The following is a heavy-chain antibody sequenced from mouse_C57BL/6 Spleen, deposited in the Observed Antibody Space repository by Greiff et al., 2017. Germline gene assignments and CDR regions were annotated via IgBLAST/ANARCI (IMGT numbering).Heavy chain of an antibody. CDR1: GYTFTSYW. CDR2: IHPSDSDT. V-gene: IGHV1-74*01. J-gene: IGHJ4*01. Sequence: QVHVKQPGAELVKPGASVKVSCKASGYTFTSYWMHWVKQRPGQGLEWIGRIHPSDSDTNYNQKFKGKATLTVDKSSSTAYMQLSSLTSEDSAVYSCARANWDGYYAMDDWGQGTSVTVSS. D-gene: IGHD4-1*01. CDR3: ARANWDGYYAMDD.